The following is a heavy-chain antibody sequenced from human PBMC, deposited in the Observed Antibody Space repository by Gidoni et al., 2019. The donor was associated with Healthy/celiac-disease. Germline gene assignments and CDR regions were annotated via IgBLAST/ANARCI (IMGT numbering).Heavy chain of an antibody. CDR1: GFPFSNAW. J-gene: IGHJ4*02. CDR2: IKSKTDGGTT. CDR3: TTGLRLSGFWSGYYAEGIDY. V-gene: IGHV3-15*07. D-gene: IGHD3-3*01. Sequence: EVQLVESGGGLVKPGGSLRLSCAASGFPFSNAWMNWVRQAPGKGLEWLGRIKSKTDGGTTDYAAPVKGRFTISRDDSKNTLYLQMNSLKTEDTAVYYCTTGLRLSGFWSGYYAEGIDYWGQGTLVTVSS.